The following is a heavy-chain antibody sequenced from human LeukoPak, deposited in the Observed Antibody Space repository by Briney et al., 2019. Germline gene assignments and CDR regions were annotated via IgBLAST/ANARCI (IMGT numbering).Heavy chain of an antibody. CDR2: ISSSGSTM. D-gene: IGHD1-26*01. J-gene: IGHJ4*02. Sequence: HPGGSLRLSCAASGFTFSSYSMNWVRQAPGKGLEWVSYISSSGSTMYYADSVKGRFTISRDNAKDSLYLQMNSLRAEDTAVYYCARDHRTVGATGANDYWGQGTLVTVSS. CDR1: GFTFSSYS. CDR3: ARDHRTVGATGANDY. V-gene: IGHV3-48*01.